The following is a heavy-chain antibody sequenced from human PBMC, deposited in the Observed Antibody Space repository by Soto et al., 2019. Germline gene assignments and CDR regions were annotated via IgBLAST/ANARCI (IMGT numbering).Heavy chain of an antibody. CDR1: GGSVSSGSYY. J-gene: IGHJ6*02. CDR3: ARDPMVRGVITHYYYYGMDV. V-gene: IGHV4-61*01. CDR2: IYYSGST. D-gene: IGHD3-10*01. Sequence: PSEILSLTCTVSGGSVSSGSYYWSWIRQPPGKGLEWIGYIYYSGSTNYNPSLKSRVTISVDTSKNQFSLKLSSVTAADTAVYYCARDPMVRGVITHYYYYGMDVWAKGPRSPSP.